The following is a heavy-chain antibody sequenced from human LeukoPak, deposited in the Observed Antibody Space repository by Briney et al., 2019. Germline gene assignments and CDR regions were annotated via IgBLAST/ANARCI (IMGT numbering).Heavy chain of an antibody. CDR1: GVSFSSCS. V-gene: IGHV3-21*01. CDR3: ARGLQKMVLLRYFDQPVFDY. CDR2: ISSSSSYI. Sequence: GGSLRLSCAASGVSFSSCSMNWVRQAPGKGLEWVSSISSSSSYISYADSVKGRFTISRDNAKNSLYLQMNSLRAEDTAVYYCARGLQKMVLLRYFDQPVFDYWGQGTLVTVSS. D-gene: IGHD3-9*01. J-gene: IGHJ4*02.